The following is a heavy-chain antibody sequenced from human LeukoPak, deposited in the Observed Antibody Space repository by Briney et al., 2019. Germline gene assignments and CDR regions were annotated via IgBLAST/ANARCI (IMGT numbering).Heavy chain of an antibody. Sequence: PGGSLRLSCAASGFTFSSYAMGWVRQAPGKGLEWVSAISGSGGSTYYADSLKGRFTISRDNSKNMLYLQMNSLRAEDTAVYYCAKGQKASVLRFLDRVYGAPYFDYWGQGTLVTVSS. CDR3: AKGQKASVLRFLDRVYGAPYFDY. V-gene: IGHV3-23*01. J-gene: IGHJ4*02. D-gene: IGHD3-3*01. CDR1: GFTFSSYA. CDR2: ISGSGGST.